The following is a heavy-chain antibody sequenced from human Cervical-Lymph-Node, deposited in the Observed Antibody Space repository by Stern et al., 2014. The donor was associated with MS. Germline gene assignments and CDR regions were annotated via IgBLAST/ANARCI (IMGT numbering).Heavy chain of an antibody. J-gene: IGHJ5*02. V-gene: IGHV4-59*01. CDR1: GGSISSYY. CDR2: IYYSGIT. CDR3: ARGATQAFDP. Sequence: QVQLQESGPGLVKPSETLSLTCTVSGGSISSYYWSWIRQPPVKGLEWIVYIYYSGITNYNPYLKSRVTISVDTSKNQFSLKLSSVTAAGTAVYYCARGATQAFDPWGQGILVTVSS.